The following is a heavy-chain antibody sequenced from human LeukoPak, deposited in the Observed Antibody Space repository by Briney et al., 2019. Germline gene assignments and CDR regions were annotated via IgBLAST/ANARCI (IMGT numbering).Heavy chain of an antibody. CDR2: ISNSGNNI. CDR1: GFIFSSYE. D-gene: IGHD4-17*01. Sequence: GGSLRLSCVPSGFIFSSYEMNCVRQAPGEGLEWVSYISNSGNNIDYADSVKGRFTISRDNAKNSQYLQMNNLRAGDTAVYYCARVGAFYSFYFGMDIWGQGTTVAVSS. CDR3: ARVGAFYSFYFGMDI. V-gene: IGHV3-48*03. J-gene: IGHJ6*02.